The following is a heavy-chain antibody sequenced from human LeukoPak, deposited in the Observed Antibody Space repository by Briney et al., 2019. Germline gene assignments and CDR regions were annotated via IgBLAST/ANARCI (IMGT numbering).Heavy chain of an antibody. Sequence: PGGSLRLSCAASGFTFSGSAMHWVRQASGKGLEGVGRIRSKANRYATAYAASVKGRFTIAREDSKNTAYLQMNSLKTEDTAVYYCTRLEVADSGYWGQGTLVTVSS. CDR2: IRSKANRYAT. CDR1: GFTFSGSA. V-gene: IGHV3-73*01. CDR3: TRLEVADSGY. D-gene: IGHD6-19*01. J-gene: IGHJ4*02.